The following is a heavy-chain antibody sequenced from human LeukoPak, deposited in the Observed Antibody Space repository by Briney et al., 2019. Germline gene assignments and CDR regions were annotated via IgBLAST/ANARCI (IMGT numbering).Heavy chain of an antibody. Sequence: GGSVKVSCKASGYTFTSYGISWVRQAPGQGLEWMGWISAYNGNTNYAQKVQGRVTMTTDTSTSTAYMELRRLNSDDTAEYYGATVIGAAFVIFDYWGQGTLVTVSS. CDR2: ISAYNGNT. J-gene: IGHJ4*02. D-gene: IGHD6-13*01. CDR1: GYTFTSYG. CDR3: ATVIGAAFVIFDY. V-gene: IGHV1-18*01.